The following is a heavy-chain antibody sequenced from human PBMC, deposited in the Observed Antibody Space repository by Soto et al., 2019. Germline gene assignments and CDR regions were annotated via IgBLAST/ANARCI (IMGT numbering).Heavy chain of an antibody. D-gene: IGHD3-3*01. J-gene: IGHJ4*02. Sequence: ASVKVSCKASGYTFTSYGISWLRQAPGQGLEWMGWISAYNGNTNYAQKLQGRVTMTTDTSTSTAYMELRSLRSDDTAVYYCARVITIFGVVIIHAYDYWGQGTLVTVSS. CDR2: ISAYNGNT. CDR1: GYTFTSYG. CDR3: ARVITIFGVVIIHAYDY. V-gene: IGHV1-18*01.